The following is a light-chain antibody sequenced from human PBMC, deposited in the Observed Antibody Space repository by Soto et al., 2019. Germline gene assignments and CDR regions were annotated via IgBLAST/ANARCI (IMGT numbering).Light chain of an antibody. V-gene: IGKV1-6*01. CDR2: AAS. Sequence: IQMTQSPSSLSASVGDRVIITCRATQDIRSDLGWYQQRPGKAPKXLIYAASSLQSGVPSRFSGSGSGTDFTITISSLQPEDCAIYYCLQDYNYPLTFGGGTKVDIK. J-gene: IGKJ4*01. CDR1: QDIRSD. CDR3: LQDYNYPLT.